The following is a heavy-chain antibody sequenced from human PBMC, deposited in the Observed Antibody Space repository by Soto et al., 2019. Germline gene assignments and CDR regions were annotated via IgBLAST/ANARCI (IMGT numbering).Heavy chain of an antibody. V-gene: IGHV1-69*12. Sequence: QVQLVQSGAEVKKPGSSVKVSCKASGGTFSSYAISWVRQAPGQGLEWMGGFIPIFGAANYAQKFQGRVTITADESTSTAYMELSSLRSEDAAVYYCARHVPAAGYYYGMDVWGQGTTVTVSS. J-gene: IGHJ6*02. CDR1: GGTFSSYA. CDR2: FIPIFGAA. D-gene: IGHD2-2*01. CDR3: ARHVPAAGYYYGMDV.